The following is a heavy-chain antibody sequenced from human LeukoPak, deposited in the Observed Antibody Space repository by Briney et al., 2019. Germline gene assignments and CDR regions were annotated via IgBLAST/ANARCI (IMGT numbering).Heavy chain of an antibody. Sequence: ASVKVSCKASGYTFTSYYMHWVRQAPGQGLEWMGIINPSGGSTSYAQKFQGRVTMTRDMSTSTVYMELSSLRSEDTAVYYCARDLSRIAVAGIGDYWGQGTLVTVSS. CDR2: INPSGGST. V-gene: IGHV1-46*01. CDR1: GYTFTSYY. J-gene: IGHJ4*02. D-gene: IGHD6-19*01. CDR3: ARDLSRIAVAGIGDY.